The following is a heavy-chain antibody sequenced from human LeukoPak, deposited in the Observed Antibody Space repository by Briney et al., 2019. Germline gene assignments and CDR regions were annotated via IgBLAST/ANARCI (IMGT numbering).Heavy chain of an antibody. CDR1: GGTFSSYT. D-gene: IGHD3-22*01. J-gene: IGHJ4*02. Sequence: GASVNVSCKACGGTFSSYTISWVRQAPGQGLEWMGRIIPILGIANYAQKFQGRVTITADKSTSTAYMELSSLRSEDTAVYYCASDYYDSSGYPPKYDYWGQGTLVTVSS. V-gene: IGHV1-69*02. CDR3: ASDYYDSSGYPPKYDY. CDR2: IIPILGIA.